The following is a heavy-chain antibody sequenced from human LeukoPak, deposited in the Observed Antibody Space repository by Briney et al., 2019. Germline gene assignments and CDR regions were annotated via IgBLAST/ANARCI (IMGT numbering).Heavy chain of an antibody. CDR3: ANTQSSGGDSPPYYYYGMDV. Sequence: QSGRSLRLSCAASGFTFNSYGMHWVRQAPGKGLEWVAVISYDGSNKYYADSVKGRFTISRDNSKNTLYLQMNSLRAEDTAVYYCANTQSSGGDSPPYYYYGMDVWGQGTTVTVSS. V-gene: IGHV3-30*18. CDR1: GFTFNSYG. CDR2: ISYDGSNK. J-gene: IGHJ6*02. D-gene: IGHD2-21*02.